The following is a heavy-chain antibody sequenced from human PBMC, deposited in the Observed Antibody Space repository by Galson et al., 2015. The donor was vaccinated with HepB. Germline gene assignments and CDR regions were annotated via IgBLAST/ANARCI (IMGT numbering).Heavy chain of an antibody. V-gene: IGHV1-2*02. CDR3: ARVKSGYNPPYYHYYGMDV. CDR1: GYTFTGYY. J-gene: IGHJ6*02. Sequence: SVTVSCKASGYTFTGYYMHWVRQAPGQGLEWMGWINPNSGGTNYAQKFQGRVTMTRDTSISTAYMELSRLRSDDTAVYYCARVKSGYNPPYYHYYGMDVWGQWTPVAVSS. D-gene: IGHD3-3*01. CDR2: INPNSGGT.